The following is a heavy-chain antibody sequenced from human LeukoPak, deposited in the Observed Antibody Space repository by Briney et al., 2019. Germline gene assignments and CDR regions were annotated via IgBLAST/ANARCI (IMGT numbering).Heavy chain of an antibody. J-gene: IGHJ4*02. Sequence: ASVKVSCKASGYTFTAYYIHWVRQAPGQGLEWMGIINPSGGSTNYAQKFQGRVTMTRDTSTSTVYMELSSLRSEDTAVYYCARFAVHRRITVPGQFGLDYWGQGTLVSVSS. D-gene: IGHD6-19*01. CDR2: INPSGGST. CDR3: ARFAVHRRITVPGQFGLDY. CDR1: GYTFTAYY. V-gene: IGHV1-46*01.